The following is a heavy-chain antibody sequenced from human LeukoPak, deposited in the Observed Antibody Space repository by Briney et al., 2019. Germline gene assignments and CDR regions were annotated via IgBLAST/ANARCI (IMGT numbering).Heavy chain of an antibody. CDR2: IKQDGSEK. Sequence: PGGSLRLFCAASGFTFSSYWMSWVRQAPGKGLEWVANIKQDGSEKYYVDSVKGRFTISRDNANDSLFLQMNRLRAEDTAVYYCARGRYYYDSSFAFDIWGQGTMVTVSS. D-gene: IGHD3-22*01. CDR1: GFTFSSYW. V-gene: IGHV3-7*01. J-gene: IGHJ3*02. CDR3: ARGRYYYDSSFAFDI.